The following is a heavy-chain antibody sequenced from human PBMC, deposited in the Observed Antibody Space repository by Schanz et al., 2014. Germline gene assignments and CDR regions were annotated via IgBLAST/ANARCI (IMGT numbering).Heavy chain of an antibody. CDR2: IEGDGSRK. CDR3: TRDTDYHFDY. CDR1: EFIISNYW. D-gene: IGHD4-17*01. J-gene: IGHJ4*02. Sequence: EVQLVESGGGLVQPGGSLTLSCAASEFIISNYWMTWVRQAPGKGPEWVANIEGDGSRKQYVDSVKGRFTISRDNARNTLYLQMNSLRAEDTAVYYCTRDTDYHFDYWGQGTLVTVSS. V-gene: IGHV3-7*01.